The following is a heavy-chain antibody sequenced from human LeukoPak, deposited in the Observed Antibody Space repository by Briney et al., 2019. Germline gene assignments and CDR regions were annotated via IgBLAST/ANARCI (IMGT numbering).Heavy chain of an antibody. CDR2: NNWNGGST. CDR1: GFFLNNYG. Sequence: GGSLRLSCAVSGFFLNNYGMTWFRQAPGKGLEWVSGNNWNGGSTGYADSVKGRFTISRDNAKNCLYLQMNSLRAEDTALYYCARTRTSGGYSASDYWGQGTLVTVSS. J-gene: IGHJ4*02. D-gene: IGHD3-10*01. V-gene: IGHV3-20*04. CDR3: ARTRTSGGYSASDY.